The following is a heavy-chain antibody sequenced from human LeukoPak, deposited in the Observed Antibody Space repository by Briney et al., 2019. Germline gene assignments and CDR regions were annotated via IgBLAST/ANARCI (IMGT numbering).Heavy chain of an antibody. CDR2: IRYDGSNK. D-gene: IGHD3-3*01. CDR3: AKGPPLLRFLEWLKRYYFDY. V-gene: IGHV3-30*02. Sequence: GGSLRLSCAASGFTFSSYGMHWVRQAPGKGLEWVAFIRYDGSNKYYADSVKGRFTISRDDSKNTLYLQMNSLRAEDTAVYYCAKGPPLLRFLEWLKRYYFDYWGQGTLVTVSS. CDR1: GFTFSSYG. J-gene: IGHJ4*02.